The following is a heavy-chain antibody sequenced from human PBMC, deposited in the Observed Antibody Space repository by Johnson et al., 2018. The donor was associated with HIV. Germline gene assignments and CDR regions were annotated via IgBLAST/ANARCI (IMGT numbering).Heavy chain of an antibody. J-gene: IGHJ3*02. CDR1: GFTFDDYG. V-gene: IGHV3-20*04. CDR2: ITWTGGSR. D-gene: IGHD2-21*01. CDR3: ARTGRLFDAFDI. Sequence: EVQLVESGGGVVRPGGSLRLSCVASGFTFDDYGMSWVRQAPGKGLAWVSGITWTGGSRGYADSVKGRFTISRDNAKNSLYLQMNSLRTEDTALYYCARTGRLFDAFDIWGQGTMVTVSS.